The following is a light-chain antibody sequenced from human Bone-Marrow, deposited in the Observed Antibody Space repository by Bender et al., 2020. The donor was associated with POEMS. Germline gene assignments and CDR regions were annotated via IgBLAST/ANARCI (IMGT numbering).Light chain of an antibody. J-gene: IGLJ2*01. CDR3: QSTDTSDNFL. Sequence: SHELTQPPSLSVSPGQTATITCSAERLPHRYAYWYQQKPGQAPILLIYKDNERASGAPVRFSGSSSGTIASLTIRGVQAEDEADYFCQSTDTSDNFLFGGGTKLSV. V-gene: IGLV3-25*03. CDR2: KDN. CDR1: RLPHRY.